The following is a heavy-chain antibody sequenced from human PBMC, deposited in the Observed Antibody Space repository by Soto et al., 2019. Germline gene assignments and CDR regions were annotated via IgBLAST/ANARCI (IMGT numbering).Heavy chain of an antibody. Sequence: EVQLVESGGGLVQPGGSLRLSCAGSGFVFSSYWMHWVRQVPGKGLVWVSRITNDGSSTTYADSVNGRFTISRDNAKNTLYLQMNSLGAEDTAVYYCARGMQGSRYFDLWGRGTPVTVSS. V-gene: IGHV3-74*01. J-gene: IGHJ2*01. CDR1: GFVFSSYW. CDR2: ITNDGSST. CDR3: ARGMQGSRYFDL.